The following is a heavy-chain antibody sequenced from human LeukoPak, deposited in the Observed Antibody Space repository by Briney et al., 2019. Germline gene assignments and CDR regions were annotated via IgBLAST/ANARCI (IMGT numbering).Heavy chain of an antibody. J-gene: IGHJ5*02. CDR1: GFIFNNYG. V-gene: IGHV3-23*01. CDR3: AKGSSGYFVDL. Sequence: GGSLRLSCAASGFIFNNYGLIWVRQAPGKGLEWVSAISNDGGGTNYADFVEGRFTISRDNSKNTLFLQMNSLRAEDTALYYCAKGSSGYFVDLWGQGTLVTVSS. D-gene: IGHD3-22*01. CDR2: ISNDGGGT.